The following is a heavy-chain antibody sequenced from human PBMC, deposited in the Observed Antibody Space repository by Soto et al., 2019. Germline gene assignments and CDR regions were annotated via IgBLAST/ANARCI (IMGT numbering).Heavy chain of an antibody. CDR2: IYHSGST. D-gene: IGHD2-15*01. CDR1: SGPITSANW. CDR3: ARRGGGVVLAATTPFDY. J-gene: IGHJ4*02. V-gene: IGHV4-4*02. Sequence: SETLSLTCTVSSGPITSANWWSWVRQPPGRGLEWIGEIYHSGSTNYNLSLKSRVTLSVDKSKNQFSLSLSSVTAADTAMYYCARRGGGVVLAATTPFDYWGQGTLVTVSS.